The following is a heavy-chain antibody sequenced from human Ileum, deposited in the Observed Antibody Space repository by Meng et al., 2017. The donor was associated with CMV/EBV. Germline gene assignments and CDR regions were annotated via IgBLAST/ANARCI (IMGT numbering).Heavy chain of an antibody. Sequence: QVQLQHSGPGLVKPSQTLSLTCAISGDSVSSNIAAWSWIRQSPSRGLEWLGRTYYRSKWYDDYAVSVKSRVTITPDTSKNQFSLHLNSVSPEDTAIYFCAREMGAHDYWGQGTLVTVFS. CDR1: GDSVSSNIAA. CDR2: TYYRSKWYD. D-gene: IGHD4/OR15-4a*01. J-gene: IGHJ4*02. V-gene: IGHV6-1*01. CDR3: AREMGAHDY.